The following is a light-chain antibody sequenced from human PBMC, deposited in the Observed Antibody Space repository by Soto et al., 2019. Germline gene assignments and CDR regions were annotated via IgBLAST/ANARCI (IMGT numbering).Light chain of an antibody. CDR2: EVS. V-gene: IGLV2-14*01. CDR1: SSDVGGYNY. J-gene: IGLJ3*02. CDR3: SSYTSSSTL. Sequence: QSALTQPASVSGSPGQSITISCTGTSSDVGGYNYVSWYQQHPGKAPKLMIYEVSNRPSGVSNRFSGSKSGNTASLTISGVQAEDDADYYCSSYTSSSTLFGGGTKVTVL.